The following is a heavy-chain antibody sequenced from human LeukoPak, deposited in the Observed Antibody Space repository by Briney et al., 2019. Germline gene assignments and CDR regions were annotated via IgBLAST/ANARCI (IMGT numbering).Heavy chain of an antibody. J-gene: IGHJ2*01. CDR2: ISSSGSTI. CDR3: ERSGGDYGDDGWYFDL. D-gene: IGHD4-17*01. CDR1: GFTFSSYW. Sequence: GGSLRLSCAASGFTFSSYWMHRVRQAPGKGLEWVSYISSSGSTIYYADSVKGRFTISRDNAKNSLYLQMNSLRAEDTAVYYCERSGGDYGDDGWYFDLWGRGTLVTVSS. V-gene: IGHV3-48*04.